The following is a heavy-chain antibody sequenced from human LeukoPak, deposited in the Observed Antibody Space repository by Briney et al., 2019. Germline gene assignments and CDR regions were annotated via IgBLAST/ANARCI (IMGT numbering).Heavy chain of an antibody. CDR3: ARDGLQYYYGSGSPYYYYYYYMDV. D-gene: IGHD3-10*01. V-gene: IGHV3-30*01. J-gene: IGHJ6*03. CDR1: GFTFSSYA. Sequence: GRSLRLSCAASGFTFSSYAMHWVRQAPGKGLVRVAVISYDGSNKYYADSVKGRFTISRDNSKNTLYLQMNSLRAEDTAVYYCARDGLQYYYGSGSPYYYYYYYMDVWGKGTTVTVSS. CDR2: ISYDGSNK.